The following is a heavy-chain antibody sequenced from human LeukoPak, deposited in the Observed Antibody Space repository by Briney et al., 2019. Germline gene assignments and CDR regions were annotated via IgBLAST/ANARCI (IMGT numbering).Heavy chain of an antibody. Sequence: GGSLRPSCAASGFTFSTYSMNWVRQAPGKGLEWVSSISGSSSHIYYADSVKGRFTISRDNAKNSLYLQMSSLRAEDTAVYYCASFDYWGQGTLVTVSS. J-gene: IGHJ4*02. CDR3: ASFDY. CDR2: ISGSSSHI. V-gene: IGHV3-21*01. CDR1: GFTFSTYS.